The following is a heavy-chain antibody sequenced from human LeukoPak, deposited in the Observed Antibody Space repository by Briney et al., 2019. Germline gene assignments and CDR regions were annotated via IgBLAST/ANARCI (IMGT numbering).Heavy chain of an antibody. J-gene: IGHJ6*02. CDR2: ISGSGGST. CDR3: TGGRSDRGYYGFDV. Sequence: GGSLRLSCAASGFTFDDYAMSWVRQAPGKGLEWVSAISGSGGSTYYADSVKGRFTISRDNAKNSLYLQMNSLTIEDTAVYYCTGGRSDRGYYGFDVWGQGTTVIVSS. CDR1: GFTFDDYA. V-gene: IGHV3-23*01. D-gene: IGHD2-8*02.